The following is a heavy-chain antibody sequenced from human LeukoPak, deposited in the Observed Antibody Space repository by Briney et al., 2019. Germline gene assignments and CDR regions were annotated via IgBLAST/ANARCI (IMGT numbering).Heavy chain of an antibody. CDR1: GFTFSDYF. CDR2: ISSSGTI. CDR3: ARDEWSGELLHGHFEY. V-gene: IGHV3-11*04. Sequence: KAGGSLRLSCAASGFTFSDYFMSWIRQAPGKGLEWVSHISSSGTIYYADSVKGRATISRDNAKNSLYLQMNSLRVEDTAVYYCARDEWSGELLHGHFEYWGQGTLVTVSS. D-gene: IGHD3-10*01. J-gene: IGHJ4*02.